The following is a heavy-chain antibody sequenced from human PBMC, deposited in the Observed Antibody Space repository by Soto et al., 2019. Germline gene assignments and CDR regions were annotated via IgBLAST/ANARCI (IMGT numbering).Heavy chain of an antibody. CDR1: GFTFSSYG. V-gene: IGHV3-33*01. D-gene: IGHD6-13*01. J-gene: IGHJ4*02. Sequence: PGGSLRLSCAASGFTFSSYGMHWVRQAPGKGLEWVAVIWYDGSKKYYIDSVKGRFTISRDIPKNTLYLQMNSLRAEDTAVYYCARAAMDSWFDYWGQGTLVTVSS. CDR3: ARAAMDSWFDY. CDR2: IWYDGSKK.